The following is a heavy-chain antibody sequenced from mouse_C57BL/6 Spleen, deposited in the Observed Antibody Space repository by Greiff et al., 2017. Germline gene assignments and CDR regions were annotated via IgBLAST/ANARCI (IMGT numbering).Heavy chain of an antibody. V-gene: IGHV1-81*01. D-gene: IGHD1-1*01. CDR2: IYPRSGNT. CDR1: GYTFTSYG. CDR3: AHYYGSSHWYFDV. J-gene: IGHJ1*03. Sequence: QVQLQQSGAELARPGASVKLSCKASGYTFTSYGISWVKQRTGQGLEWIGEIYPRSGNTYYNEKFKGKATLTADKSSSTAYMELRSLTSEYSAVYFCAHYYGSSHWYFDVWGTGTTVTVSS.